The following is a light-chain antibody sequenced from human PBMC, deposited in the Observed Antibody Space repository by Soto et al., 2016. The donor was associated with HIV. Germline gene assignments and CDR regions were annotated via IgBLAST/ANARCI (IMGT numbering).Light chain of an antibody. J-gene: IGKJ2*01. CDR1: QGIKNE. Sequence: AIQMTQSPSSLSASVGDRVTITCRASQGIKNELGWYQQKPGKAPKLLIYATSSLGSGVPSRFSGSASGTDFTLTISSLQPEDSASYFCLQDYSYPYTFGPGDQVGD. CDR2: ATS. V-gene: IGKV1-6*01. CDR3: LQDYSYPYT.